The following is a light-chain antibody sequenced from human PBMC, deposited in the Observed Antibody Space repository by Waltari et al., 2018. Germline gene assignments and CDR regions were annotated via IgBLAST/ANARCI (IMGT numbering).Light chain of an antibody. CDR2: KAS. Sequence: DIQMTQSPSTVSASVGDRVTITCRASQSINSWLAWYQPKPGKAPKLLLYKASTLESGVPSRFSGSGSGTEFTLTISSLQPDDFATYYCHQYNSYSAFGQGTKVEVK. J-gene: IGKJ1*01. CDR3: HQYNSYSA. CDR1: QSINSW. V-gene: IGKV1-5*03.